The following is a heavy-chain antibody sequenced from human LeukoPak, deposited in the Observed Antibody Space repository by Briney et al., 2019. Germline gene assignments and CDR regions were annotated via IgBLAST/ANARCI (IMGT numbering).Heavy chain of an antibody. Sequence: GGSLRLSCSASGFTFSSYAMNWVRQAPGKGLEWVSSITTGSTYMYYADSVRGRFTISRDNAKNSLYLQMSSLRADDTAVYYCARVEATTARHYYYYYVDVWGKGTMVTVSS. CDR3: ARVEATTARHYYYYYVDV. J-gene: IGHJ6*03. CDR2: ITTGSTYM. V-gene: IGHV3-21*01. CDR1: GFTFSSYA. D-gene: IGHD1-1*01.